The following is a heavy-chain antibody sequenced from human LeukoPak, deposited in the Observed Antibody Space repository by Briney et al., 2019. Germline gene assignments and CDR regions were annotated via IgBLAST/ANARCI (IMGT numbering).Heavy chain of an antibody. V-gene: IGHV1-69*04. D-gene: IGHD1-14*01. J-gene: IGHJ4*02. CDR1: GYTFTGHY. Sequence: PGASVKVSCKASGYTFTGHYLHWVRQAPGQGLEWMGRIIPILGIANYAQKFQGRVTITADKSTSTAYMELSSLRSEDTAVYYCARDPYQIFGEPLDYWGQGTMVTVSS. CDR2: IIPILGIA. CDR3: ARDPYQIFGEPLDY.